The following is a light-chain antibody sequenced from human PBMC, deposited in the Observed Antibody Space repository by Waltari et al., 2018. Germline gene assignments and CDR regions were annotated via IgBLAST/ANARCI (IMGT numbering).Light chain of an antibody. CDR3: TSYTSNYTVV. J-gene: IGLJ2*01. CDR2: TVA. Sequence: QSALTQPASVSGSPGQSLTISCTGTISDVGAYDYVSWYQQHPGKVPILIIYTVANRPSGVSMRFSGSKSGNTASLTISGLQPEDEADYYCTSYTSNYTVVFGGGTKWTVL. V-gene: IGLV2-14*03. CDR1: ISDVGAYDY.